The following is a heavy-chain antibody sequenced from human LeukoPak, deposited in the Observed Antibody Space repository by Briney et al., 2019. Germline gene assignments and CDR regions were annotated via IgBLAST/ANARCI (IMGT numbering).Heavy chain of an antibody. CDR1: GFTFYDYG. V-gene: IGHV3-20*04. CDR2: INWNGGGT. D-gene: IGHD3-22*01. Sequence: GGSLRLSCAASGFTFYDYGMSWVRQAPGKGLEWVSGINWNGGGTGYADSVKGRFTISRDNAKNSLYLQMNSLRAEDTALYYCARVSGLGSYYDSSGYPDYWGQGTLVTVSS. CDR3: ARVSGLGSYYDSSGYPDY. J-gene: IGHJ4*02.